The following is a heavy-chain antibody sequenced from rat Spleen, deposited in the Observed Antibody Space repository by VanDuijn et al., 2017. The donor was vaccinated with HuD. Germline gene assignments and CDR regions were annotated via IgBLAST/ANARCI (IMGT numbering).Heavy chain of an antibody. V-gene: IGHV5-22*01. CDR2: ISYDGSTT. CDR3: ATSPYYWYFDF. Sequence: EVQFVESGGGLVQPGRSMKLSCAASGFTFSTYGMAWVRQAPKKGLDWVAYISYDGSTTYYRDSVRGRFTISRDNAKNTLYLQMDGLRSEDTATYYCATSPYYWYFDFWGPGTMVTVSS. D-gene: IGHD1-12*01. CDR1: GFTFSTYG. J-gene: IGHJ1*01.